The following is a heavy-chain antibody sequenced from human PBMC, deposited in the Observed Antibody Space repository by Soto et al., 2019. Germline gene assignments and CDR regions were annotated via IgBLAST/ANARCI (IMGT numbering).Heavy chain of an antibody. J-gene: IGHJ4*02. D-gene: IGHD5-12*01. Sequence: GGSLRLSCAASGFTFSSYAMSWVRQAPGKGLEWVSAISGSGGSTYYADSVKGRFTISRDNSKNTLYLQMNSLRAEDTAVYYCAKDPTIWTNVEMATTDASYWGQGTLVTVSS. CDR3: AKDPTIWTNVEMATTDASY. CDR2: ISGSGGST. CDR1: GFTFSSYA. V-gene: IGHV3-23*01.